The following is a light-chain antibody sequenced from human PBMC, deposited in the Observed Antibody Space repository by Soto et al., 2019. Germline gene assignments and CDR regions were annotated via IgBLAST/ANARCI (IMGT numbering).Light chain of an antibody. CDR1: QSIISY. J-gene: IGKJ1*01. CDR3: QQYNSYS. Sequence: DIQMTQSPSSLSASVGDRVTITCRASQSIISYLNCYQQKPGKAPKLLIYHASSLESGVPSRFSGSGSGTEFTLTISSLQPDDFATYYCQQYNSYSFGQGTKVDIK. CDR2: HAS. V-gene: IGKV1-5*01.